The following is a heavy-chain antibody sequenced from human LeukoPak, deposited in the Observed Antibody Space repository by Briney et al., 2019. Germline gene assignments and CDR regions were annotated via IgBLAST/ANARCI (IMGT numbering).Heavy chain of an antibody. CDR1: GGTFSSYA. J-gene: IGHJ4*02. V-gene: IGHV1-8*02. Sequence: ASVKVSCKASGGTFSSYAISWVRQATGQGLEWMGWMNPNSGNTGYAQKFQGRVTMTRNTSISTAYMELSSLRSEDTAVYYCARGFGRIAARKTGSFDYWGQGTLVTVSS. D-gene: IGHD6-6*01. CDR2: MNPNSGNT. CDR3: ARGFGRIAARKTGSFDY.